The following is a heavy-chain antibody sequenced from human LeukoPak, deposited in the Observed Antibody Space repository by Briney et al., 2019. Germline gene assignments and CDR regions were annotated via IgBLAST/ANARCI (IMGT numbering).Heavy chain of an antibody. CDR1: GYSISSGYY. Sequence: SETLSLTCAVSGYSISSGYYWGWIRQPPGKGLEWIGSIYHSGSTYYNPSLKRRVTISVDTSKNQFSLKLSSVTAADTAVYYCARGPTYYYGSGSYYLDYWGQGTLVTVSS. CDR3: ARGPTYYYGSGSYYLDY. D-gene: IGHD3-10*01. J-gene: IGHJ4*02. CDR2: IYHSGST. V-gene: IGHV4-38-2*01.